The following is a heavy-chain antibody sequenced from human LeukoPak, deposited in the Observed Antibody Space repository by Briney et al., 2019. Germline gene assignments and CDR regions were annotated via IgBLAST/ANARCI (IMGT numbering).Heavy chain of an antibody. CDR2: IDWDDDK. CDR3: ARTQYYYDSSALTYYYYYMDV. J-gene: IGHJ6*03. Sequence: SGPTLVNPTQTLTLTCSFSGFSLSTSGMCVSWIRQPPGKALEWLARIDWDDDKYYSTSLKTRLTISKDTSKNQVVLTMTNMDPVDTATYYCARTQYYYDSSALTYYYYYMDVWGKGTTVTISS. V-gene: IGHV2-70*11. D-gene: IGHD3-22*01. CDR1: GFSLSTSGMC.